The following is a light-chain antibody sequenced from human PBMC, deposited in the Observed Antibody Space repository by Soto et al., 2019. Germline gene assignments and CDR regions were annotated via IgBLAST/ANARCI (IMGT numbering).Light chain of an antibody. CDR3: QQYGSWT. Sequence: EIVLTQSPGTLSLSPGERATLSCRASQSVRSSYLAWYQQKPGQAPRLLIYGASTRATGIPDRFSGSGSGTDFTLTISRLEPEDFAVYYCQQYGSWTFGQGTKVDIK. V-gene: IGKV3-20*01. CDR2: GAS. J-gene: IGKJ1*01. CDR1: QSVRSSY.